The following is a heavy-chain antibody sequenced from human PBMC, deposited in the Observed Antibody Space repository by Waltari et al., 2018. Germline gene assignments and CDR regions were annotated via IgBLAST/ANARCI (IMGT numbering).Heavy chain of an antibody. D-gene: IGHD3-3*01. Sequence: QVQLQESGPGLVKPSETLSLTCTVSGGSISSHYWSWIRKPPGKGLEWIGYIYYSGSTNYNPSLKSRVTISVDTSKNQFSLKLSSVTAADTAVYYCAREGYYDFWSGYYTGNWFDPWGQGTLVTVSS. CDR3: AREGYYDFWSGYYTGNWFDP. J-gene: IGHJ5*02. CDR2: IYYSGST. CDR1: GGSISSHY. V-gene: IGHV4-59*11.